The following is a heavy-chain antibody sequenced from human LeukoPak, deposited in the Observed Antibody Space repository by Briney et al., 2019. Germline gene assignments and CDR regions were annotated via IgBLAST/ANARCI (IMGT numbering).Heavy chain of an antibody. CDR3: AVYYYGSGSYPYFDY. CDR2: INPNSGGT. D-gene: IGHD3-10*01. J-gene: IGHJ4*02. Sequence: ASVKVSCKTSGYTFTGQYLHWVRQAPGQGLEWMGLINPNSGGTKSAQKFQGRVIMTRDTSISTAYMELSRLRSDDMAVYYCAVYYYGSGSYPYFDYWGQGDLVTVSS. V-gene: IGHV1-2*02. CDR1: GYTFTGQY.